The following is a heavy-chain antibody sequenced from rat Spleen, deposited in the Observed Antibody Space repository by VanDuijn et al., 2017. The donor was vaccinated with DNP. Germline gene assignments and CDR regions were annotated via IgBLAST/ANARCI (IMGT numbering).Heavy chain of an antibody. J-gene: IGHJ2*01. Sequence: EVQLVESGGGLVQPGRSLKLSCAVSGITFSDHNMAWVRQAPKKSLELVATISYDGSDTYYRDSMKGRFTISRDNAKSTLYLQMDSLRSEDTATYFCAGRPPPTRGPFDYWGQGVTVTVSS. CDR1: GITFSDHN. V-gene: IGHV5-7*01. CDR2: ISYDGSDT. D-gene: IGHD1-4*01. CDR3: AGRPPPTRGPFDY.